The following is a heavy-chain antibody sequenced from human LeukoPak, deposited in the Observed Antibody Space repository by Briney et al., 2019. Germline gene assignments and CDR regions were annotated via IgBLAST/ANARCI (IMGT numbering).Heavy chain of an antibody. J-gene: IGHJ4*02. V-gene: IGHV4-59*01. CDR1: GGSISSYY. CDR3: ARYDRSAFTHDF. D-gene: IGHD3-22*01. Sequence: SETLSLTCTVSGGSISSYYWSWIRQPPGKGLEWIGYIYYRGSTKYNSSIKSRVTISMDTSKNQFSLRLSSVTASDTAVYYCARYDRSAFTHDFWGQGTLVTVSS. CDR2: IYYRGST.